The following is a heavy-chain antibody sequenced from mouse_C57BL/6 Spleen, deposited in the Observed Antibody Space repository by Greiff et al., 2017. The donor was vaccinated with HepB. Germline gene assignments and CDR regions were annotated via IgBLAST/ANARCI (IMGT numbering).Heavy chain of an antibody. J-gene: IGHJ1*03. D-gene: IGHD1-1*01. CDR3: ARGYYYGSSYVGYFDV. Sequence: QVQLQQPGAELVMPGASVKLSCKASGYTFTSYWMHWVKQRPGQGLEWIGEIDPSDSYTNYNQKFKGKSTLTVDKSSSTAYMQLSSLTSEDSAVYYCARGYYYGSSYVGYFDVWGTGTTVTVSS. CDR2: IDPSDSYT. CDR1: GYTFTSYW. V-gene: IGHV1-69*01.